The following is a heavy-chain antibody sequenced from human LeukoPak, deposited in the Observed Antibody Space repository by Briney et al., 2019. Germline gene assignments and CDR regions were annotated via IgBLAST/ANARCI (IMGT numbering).Heavy chain of an antibody. CDR1: GGSFSGYY. CDR2: IYSSGTI. J-gene: IGHJ5*02. CDR3: TRDSGTAGEVKFDP. D-gene: IGHD3-10*01. V-gene: IGHV4-4*07. Sequence: SETLSLTCAVYGGSFSGYYWSWIRQPAGKGLEWIGRIYSSGTITYNPSLQSRVTMSVDTSKNEFSLKMSSVTAADTAVYYCTRDSGTAGEVKFDPWGQGTLVAVSS.